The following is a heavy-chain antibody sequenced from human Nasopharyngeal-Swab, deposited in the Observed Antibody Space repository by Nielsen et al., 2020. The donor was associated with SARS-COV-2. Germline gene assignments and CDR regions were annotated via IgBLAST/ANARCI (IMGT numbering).Heavy chain of an antibody. D-gene: IGHD3-16*01. CDR1: GGTFSSYA. V-gene: IGHV1-69*04. Sequence: SVKVSCKASGGTFSSYAISWVRQAPGQGLEWMGRNIPILGIANYAQKFQGRVTITPDKSTSTATMGLSSLSPEDTSVYYWARGGWGVPHNWFDPWGQGTLVTVSS. CDR3: ARGGWGVPHNWFDP. CDR2: NIPILGIA. J-gene: IGHJ5*02.